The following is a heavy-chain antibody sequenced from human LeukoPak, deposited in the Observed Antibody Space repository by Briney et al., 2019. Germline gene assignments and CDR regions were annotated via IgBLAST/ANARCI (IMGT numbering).Heavy chain of an antibody. CDR2: ISYDGSNK. D-gene: IGHD3-22*01. Sequence: GGSLRLSCAASGFTFSSYAMHWVRQAPGKGLEGVAVISYDGSNKYYADSVKGRFTISRDNSKNTLYLQMNSLRAEDTAVYYCARGYDSSGYDLPNWGQGTLFTVSS. CDR3: ARGYDSSGYDLPN. V-gene: IGHV3-30-3*01. CDR1: GFTFSSYA. J-gene: IGHJ4*02.